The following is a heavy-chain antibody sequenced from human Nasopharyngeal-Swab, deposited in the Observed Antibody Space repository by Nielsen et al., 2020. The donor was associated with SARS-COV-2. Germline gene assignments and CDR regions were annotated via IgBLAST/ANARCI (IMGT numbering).Heavy chain of an antibody. D-gene: IGHD3-10*01. CDR3: AKANVLFWFGQFKNDGFDI. CDR2: ISYEGSKK. V-gene: IGHV3-30*18. Sequence: GESLKISCKASGFSFNNYGMRWVRQAPGKGLEWVAVISYEGSKKFYAESVEGRFTISRDYSKTILYLQMDSLRTDDTAMYYCAKANVLFWFGQFKNDGFDIWGQGTMVAVSS. J-gene: IGHJ3*02. CDR1: GFSFNNYG.